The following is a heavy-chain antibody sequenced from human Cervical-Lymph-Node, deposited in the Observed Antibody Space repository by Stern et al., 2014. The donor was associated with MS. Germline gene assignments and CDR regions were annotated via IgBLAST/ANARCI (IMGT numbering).Heavy chain of an antibody. V-gene: IGHV3-23*04. D-gene: IGHD5-18*01. Sequence: VQLVESGGGLVQPGGSLRLSCAASGFTFSSYAMSWVRQAPGQGLEWVSAMSGSGGRTHYADYVKGRFTISRDNSKNTLYLQMNSLRAEDTAIYYCAKGDTVMGYYYYYGMDVWGQGTTVTVSS. CDR2: MSGSGGRT. J-gene: IGHJ6*02. CDR1: GFTFSSYA. CDR3: AKGDTVMGYYYYYGMDV.